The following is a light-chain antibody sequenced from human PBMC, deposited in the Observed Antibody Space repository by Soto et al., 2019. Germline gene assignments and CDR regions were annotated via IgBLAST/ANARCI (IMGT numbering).Light chain of an antibody. CDR3: QQYNNWPPWT. J-gene: IGKJ1*01. V-gene: IGKV3-15*01. CDR2: GAS. CDR1: QSISGA. Sequence: ETVMTQSPATLSVSPGARDTLSCRASQSISGALAWYQQKPGQAPRLLIYGASTRATGIPARFSGSGSGTEFTLTISSLQSEDFAVYYCQQYNNWPPWTFGQGTKVDIK.